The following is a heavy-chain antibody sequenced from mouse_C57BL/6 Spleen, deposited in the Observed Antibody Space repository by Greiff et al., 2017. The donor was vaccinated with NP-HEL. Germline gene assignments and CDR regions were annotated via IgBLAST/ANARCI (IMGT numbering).Heavy chain of an antibody. J-gene: IGHJ4*01. V-gene: IGHV5-6*01. CDR3: ARHADGKYYYAMDY. CDR1: GFTFSSYG. Sequence: VQLKESGGDLVKPGGSLKLSCAASGFTFSSYGMSWVRQTPDKRLEWVATISSGGSYTYYPDSVKGRFTISRDNDKNTMYLKMSSLKSEDTAMYYCARHADGKYYYAMDYWGQGTSVTVSS. CDR2: ISSGGSYT. D-gene: IGHD2-1*01.